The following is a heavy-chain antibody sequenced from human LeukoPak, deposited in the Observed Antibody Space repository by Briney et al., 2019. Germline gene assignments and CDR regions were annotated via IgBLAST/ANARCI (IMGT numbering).Heavy chain of an antibody. CDR3: ARSWELYYFDY. D-gene: IGHD4-23*01. CDR2: IYDSGST. V-gene: IGHV4-59*01. CDR1: GGSISSYY. Sequence: SETLSLTCTVSGGSISSYYWSWIRQPPGKGLEWIGYIYDSGSTSYNPSLKSRVTISVDTSKNQFSLKLSSVTAADTAVYYCARSWELYYFDYWGLGTLVTVSS. J-gene: IGHJ4*02.